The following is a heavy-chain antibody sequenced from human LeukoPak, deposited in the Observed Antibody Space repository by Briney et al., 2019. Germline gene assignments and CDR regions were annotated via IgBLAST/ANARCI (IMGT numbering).Heavy chain of an antibody. Sequence: PGGSLRLSCAASGFTFRSYPMHWVRQAPGKGLEWVAVISYDGSNKYYADSVKGRFTISRDNSMNTLYLQMNSLRAEDTAVYYCASLGSTTSNWFDPWGQGTLVTVSS. CDR2: ISYDGSNK. V-gene: IGHV3-30-3*01. J-gene: IGHJ5*02. CDR3: ASLGSTTSNWFDP. CDR1: GFTFRSYP. D-gene: IGHD2-2*01.